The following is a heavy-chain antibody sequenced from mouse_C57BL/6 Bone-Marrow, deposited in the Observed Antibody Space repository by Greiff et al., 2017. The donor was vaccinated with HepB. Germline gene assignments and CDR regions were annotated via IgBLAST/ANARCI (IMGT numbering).Heavy chain of an antibody. CDR2: IYPGSGST. V-gene: IGHV1-55*01. J-gene: IGHJ3*01. D-gene: IGHD1-1*01. Sequence: VQLQQPGAELVKPGASVKMSCKASGYTFTSYWITWVKQRPGQGLEWIGDIYPGSGSTNYNEKFKSKATLTVDTSSSTAYMQLSSLTSEDSAVYYCALYGSSSAWFAYWGQGTLVTVSA. CDR1: GYTFTSYW. CDR3: ALYGSSSAWFAY.